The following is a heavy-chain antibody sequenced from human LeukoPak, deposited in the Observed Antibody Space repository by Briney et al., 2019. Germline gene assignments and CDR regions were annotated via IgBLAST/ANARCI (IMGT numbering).Heavy chain of an antibody. Sequence: GESLKISCKGSGYSFTTYWIGWVRQMPGKGLECLGVIYPGDSDTRYSPSFQGQVTISADKSISTAYLQWSSLKASDTAIYYCARYPENYYDVTGYFDLWGQGTLVTVSS. J-gene: IGHJ4*02. CDR1: GYSFTTYW. D-gene: IGHD3-22*01. CDR3: ARYPENYYDVTGYFDL. V-gene: IGHV5-51*01. CDR2: IYPGDSDT.